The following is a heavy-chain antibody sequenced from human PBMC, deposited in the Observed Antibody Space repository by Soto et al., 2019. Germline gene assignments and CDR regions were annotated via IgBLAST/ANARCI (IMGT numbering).Heavy chain of an antibody. Sequence: SETLSLTCIVSGGSISSSSSYQWGWIRQPPGKGLEWIGNIYYSGSTYYNPSLKSRVIISVDTSKNQFSLKLSSVTAADTAVYYCARTYYDILTGYYEGHWFATWGQGTQVTVSS. CDR1: GGSISSSSSYQ. D-gene: IGHD3-9*01. CDR2: IYYSGST. J-gene: IGHJ5*02. CDR3: ARTYYDILTGYYEGHWFAT. V-gene: IGHV4-39*01.